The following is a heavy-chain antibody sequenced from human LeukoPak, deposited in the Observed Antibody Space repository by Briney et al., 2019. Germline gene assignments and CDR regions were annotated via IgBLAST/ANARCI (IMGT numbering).Heavy chain of an antibody. J-gene: IGHJ5*02. V-gene: IGHV3-21*01. CDR3: ATDPGEQPHP. CDR1: GYTFSSYS. D-gene: IGHD1/OR15-1a*01. CDR2: ISSSSSYI. Sequence: GGSLRLSCAASGYTFSSYSMNWVRQAPGKGLGWVSSISSSSSYIYYADSVKGRFTISRDNAKNSLYLQMNSLRAEDTAVYYCATDPGEQPHPWGQGTLVTVSS.